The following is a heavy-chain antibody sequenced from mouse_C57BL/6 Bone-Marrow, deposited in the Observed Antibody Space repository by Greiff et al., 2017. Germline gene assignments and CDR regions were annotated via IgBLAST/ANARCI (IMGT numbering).Heavy chain of an antibody. CDR2: IDPSDSYT. CDR1: GYTFTSYW. V-gene: IGHV1-69*01. CDR3: ARGIDY. J-gene: IGHJ4*01. Sequence: QVQLQQPGAELVMPGASVKLSCKASGYTFTSYWMHWVKQRPGQGLEWIGEIDPSDSYTNYNQKFKGKSTLTVDKSSSTAYMQLSSLTSEDSAVYYCARGIDYWSQGTSVTVSS.